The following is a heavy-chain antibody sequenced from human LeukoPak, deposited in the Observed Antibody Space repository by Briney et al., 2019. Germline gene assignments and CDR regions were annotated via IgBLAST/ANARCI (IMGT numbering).Heavy chain of an antibody. CDR3: AAGVWLRLPGH. Sequence: MAGGSLRLSCAASGFTFSSYSMNWVRQAPGKGLEWVSSMSHSSSYIYYADSVKGRFTISRDNAKNSLYLQMNSLRAEDTAVYYCAAGVWLRLPGHWGQGTLVTVFS. CDR2: MSHSSSYI. J-gene: IGHJ4*02. D-gene: IGHD5-12*01. CDR1: GFTFSSYS. V-gene: IGHV3-21*06.